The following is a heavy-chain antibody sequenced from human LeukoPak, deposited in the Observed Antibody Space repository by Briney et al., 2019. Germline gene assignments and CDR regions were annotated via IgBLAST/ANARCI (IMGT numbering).Heavy chain of an antibody. D-gene: IGHD5-24*01. V-gene: IGHV4-59*08. Sequence: SETLSLTCTVSGGSISSYYWSWIRQPPGRGLEWIGYIYYSGSTKYNPSLKSRVSISVDTSKNQFSLKLSSVTAADTAVYYCARGAGAGYNLQPFDYWGQGTLVTVSS. CDR3: ARGAGAGYNLQPFDY. CDR2: IYYSGST. J-gene: IGHJ4*02. CDR1: GGSISSYY.